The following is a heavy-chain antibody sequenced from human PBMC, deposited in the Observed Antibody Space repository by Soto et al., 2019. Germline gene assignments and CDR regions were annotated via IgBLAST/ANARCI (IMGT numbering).Heavy chain of an antibody. CDR2: IDRSGVT. J-gene: IGHJ4*02. V-gene: IGHV3-66*01. CDR3: VGGALGY. CDR1: GFIVSNNY. Sequence: EVQLAESGGGLVQPGGSLRLSCAASGFIVSNNYMSWVRQAPGKGLDWVSIIDRSGVTYYADSVKGRFTISRDNSRNTVFLQMNSLRVEDTAVYYCVGGALGYWGQGTLVAVSS.